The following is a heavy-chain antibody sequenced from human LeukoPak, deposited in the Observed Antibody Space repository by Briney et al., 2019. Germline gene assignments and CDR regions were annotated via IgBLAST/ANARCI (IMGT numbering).Heavy chain of an antibody. CDR1: GFTFSSYG. D-gene: IGHD5-24*01. CDR3: AKDDAYLQYDD. CDR2: ISGSGDST. J-gene: IGHJ4*02. Sequence: PGGSLRLSCAASGFTFSSYGMSWVRQAPGKGLEWVSTISGSGDSTYYADSVKGRFTISRDNSKNTLYLQMNSLRAEDTAIYYCAKDDAYLQYDDWGQGTLVTVSS. V-gene: IGHV3-23*01.